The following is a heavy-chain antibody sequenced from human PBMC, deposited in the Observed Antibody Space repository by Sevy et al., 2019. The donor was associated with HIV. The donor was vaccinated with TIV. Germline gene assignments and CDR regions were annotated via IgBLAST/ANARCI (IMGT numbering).Heavy chain of an antibody. D-gene: IGHD6-19*01. CDR3: ARDREIPAVAGLFDY. CDR2: ISYDGSNK. J-gene: IGHJ4*02. CDR1: GFTFSSYA. V-gene: IGHV3-30-3*01. Sequence: GGSLRLSCAASGFTFSSYAMHWVRQAPGKGLEWVAVISYDGSNKYYADSVKGRFTISRDNSKNTLYLQMNSLRAGDTAVYYCARDREIPAVAGLFDYWGQGTLVTVSS.